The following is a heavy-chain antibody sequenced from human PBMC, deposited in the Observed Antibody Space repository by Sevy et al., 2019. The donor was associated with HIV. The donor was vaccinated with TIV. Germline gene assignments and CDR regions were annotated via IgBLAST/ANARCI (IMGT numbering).Heavy chain of an antibody. V-gene: IGHV1-18*04. J-gene: IGHJ6*03. CDR1: GYTFTSYG. Sequence: ASVKVSCKASGYTFTSYGISWVRQAPGQGLEWMGWISAYNGNTNYAQTLQGRVTMTTDTSTSTAYIELRSLRSDDTAVYYCARVLVGATEGRSYYYYYMDVWGKGTTVTVSS. CDR2: ISAYNGNT. CDR3: ARVLVGATEGRSYYYYYMDV. D-gene: IGHD1-26*01.